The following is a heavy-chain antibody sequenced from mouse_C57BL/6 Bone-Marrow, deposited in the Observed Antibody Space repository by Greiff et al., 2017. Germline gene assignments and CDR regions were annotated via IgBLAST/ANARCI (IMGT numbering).Heavy chain of an antibody. V-gene: IGHV7-3*01. CDR2: ISNKANGYTT. Sequence: EVKLMESGGGLVQPGGSLSLSCAASGFTFTDYYMSWVRQPPGTALEWLGFISNKANGYTTEYSASLKGRFTISRDNSQSILYLQMKALRAKDSATYYCARWDGSLAYWGQGTLVTVSA. J-gene: IGHJ3*01. CDR1: GFTFTDYY. CDR3: ARWDGSLAY. D-gene: IGHD1-1*01.